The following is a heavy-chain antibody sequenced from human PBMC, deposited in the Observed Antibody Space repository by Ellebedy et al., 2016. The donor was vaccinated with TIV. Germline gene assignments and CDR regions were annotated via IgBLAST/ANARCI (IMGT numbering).Heavy chain of an antibody. V-gene: IGHV3-53*01. CDR3: ASGGGYAYGLKV. CDR2: IYSAGSA. J-gene: IGHJ6*02. Sequence: GESLKISCAASGFTFSSYSMNWVRQAPGRGLEWVSLIYSAGSAYYADSVKGRFTISRDNSENTLYLEMNSLRAEDTAVYYCASGGGYAYGLKVWGQGTTVTVSS. CDR1: GFTFSSYS. D-gene: IGHD3-10*01.